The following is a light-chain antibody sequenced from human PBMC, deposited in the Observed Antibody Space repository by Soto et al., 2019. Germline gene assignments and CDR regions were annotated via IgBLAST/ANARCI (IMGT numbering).Light chain of an antibody. Sequence: QSALTQPASVSGSPGQSITISCTGTSSDVGSYNLVSWYQQHPGKAPKLMIFEGSKRPSGVSNRFSGSQSGNTASLTISGLQAEDEAGYCCCSYAGSVTPYVFGTGTKLTVL. CDR1: SSDVGSYNL. V-gene: IGLV2-23*01. CDR2: EGS. J-gene: IGLJ1*01. CDR3: CSYAGSVTPYV.